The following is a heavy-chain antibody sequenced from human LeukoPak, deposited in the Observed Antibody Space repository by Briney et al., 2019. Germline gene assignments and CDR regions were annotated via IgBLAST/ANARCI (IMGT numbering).Heavy chain of an antibody. D-gene: IGHD4-17*01. V-gene: IGHV3-53*01. CDR1: GFTVSSNY. Sequence: PGGSLRLSCAASGFTVSSNYMSWVRRAPGKGLEWVSVIYSGGSTYYADSVKGRFTISRDNSKNTLYLQMNSLRAEDTAVYYCARVDYGDYVDYWGQGTLVTVSS. CDR2: IYSGGST. J-gene: IGHJ4*02. CDR3: ARVDYGDYVDY.